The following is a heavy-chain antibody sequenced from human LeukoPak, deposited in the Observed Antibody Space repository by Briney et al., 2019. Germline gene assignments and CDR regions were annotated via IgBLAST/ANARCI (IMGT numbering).Heavy chain of an antibody. CDR3: ARRSRRDGYSPFDY. CDR2: IIPIFGTA. CDR1: GGTFSSYA. Sequence: SVKVSCTASGGTFSSYAISWVRQAPGQGLEWMGGIIPIFGTANYAQKFQGRVTITADESTSTAYMELSSLRSEDTAVYYCARRSRRDGYSPFDYWGQGTLVTVSS. V-gene: IGHV1-69*13. J-gene: IGHJ4*02. D-gene: IGHD5-24*01.